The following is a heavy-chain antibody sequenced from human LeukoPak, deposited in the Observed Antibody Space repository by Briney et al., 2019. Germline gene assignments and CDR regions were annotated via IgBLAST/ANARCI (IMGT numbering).Heavy chain of an antibody. V-gene: IGHV1-18*01. CDR2: VSAYNGNT. D-gene: IGHD6-19*01. Sequence: ASVKVSCKASGYTFISYGTTWVRQAPGQGLEWMGWVSAYNGNTNYAQKLQGRVTMTTDTSTTTAYMELGSLRSDDTAVYYCARVDSSGLEFDYWGQGTLVTVSS. J-gene: IGHJ4*02. CDR3: ARVDSSGLEFDY. CDR1: GYTFISYG.